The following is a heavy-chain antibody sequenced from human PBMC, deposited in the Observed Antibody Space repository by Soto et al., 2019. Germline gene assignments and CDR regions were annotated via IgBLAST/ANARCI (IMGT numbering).Heavy chain of an antibody. D-gene: IGHD3-10*01. J-gene: IGHJ6*02. Sequence: SVKGRFTISRDNSNNTLYLEMSGLRPEDTAVYYCTRMLMIRGSRSGADVWGQGTTVTVSS. V-gene: IGHV3-30*07. CDR3: TRMLMIRGSRSGADV.